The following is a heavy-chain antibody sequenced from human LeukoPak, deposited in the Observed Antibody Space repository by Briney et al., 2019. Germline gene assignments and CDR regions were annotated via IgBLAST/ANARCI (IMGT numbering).Heavy chain of an antibody. D-gene: IGHD3-3*01. J-gene: IGHJ4*02. CDR2: IYSGGST. CDR3: TRDFDFSSAI. CDR1: GFTVSNNY. V-gene: IGHV3-53*01. Sequence: PGGSLRLSCTASGFTVSNNYMTWVRQAPGKGLEWVSVIYSGGSTYYADSVKGRFTISRDNSKNTLYLQMNSLRAEDTAVYYCTRDFDFSSAIWGQGTLVTVSS.